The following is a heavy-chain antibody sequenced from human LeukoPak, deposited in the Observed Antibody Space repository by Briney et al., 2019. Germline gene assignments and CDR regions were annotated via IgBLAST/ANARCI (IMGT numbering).Heavy chain of an antibody. J-gene: IGHJ5*02. CDR2: IYYSGST. CDR1: CGSISSYF. V-gene: IGHV4-59*01. CDR3: ARVLYDFWSGYFWFDP. Sequence: SETLSLTCTVSCGSISSYFWRWIRPPPGKGLEWVGYIYYSGSTNYSPSLKSRVTISVDTSKNQCALKLSSVTAADTAVYYCARVLYDFWSGYFWFDPWGQGTLVTVSS. D-gene: IGHD3-3*01.